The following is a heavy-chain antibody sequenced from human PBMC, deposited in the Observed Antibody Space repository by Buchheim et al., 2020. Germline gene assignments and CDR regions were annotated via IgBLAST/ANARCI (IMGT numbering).Heavy chain of an antibody. V-gene: IGHV3-13*01. CDR3: TRTGAQYKYYGMDV. CDR1: GFTFSSYD. J-gene: IGHJ6*02. Sequence: EVQLVESGGDLVQPGGSLRLSCAASGFTFSSYDMHWVRQTAGKGLEWVSTIGTLGDTYYPDSVKGRFTISSKNATNSLHFQMNSRRAGDTAVYYCTRTGAQYKYYGMDVWGQGTT. D-gene: IGHD1-14*01. CDR2: IGTLGDT.